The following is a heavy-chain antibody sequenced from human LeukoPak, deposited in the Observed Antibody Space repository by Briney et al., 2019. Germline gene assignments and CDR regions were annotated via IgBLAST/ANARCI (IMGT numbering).Heavy chain of an antibody. J-gene: IGHJ4*02. CDR1: GFTFSSYA. V-gene: IGHV4-34*01. CDR2: INHSGST. D-gene: IGHD6-13*01. Sequence: GSLRLSCAASGFTFSSYAMSWVRQPPGKGLEWIGEINHSGSTNYNPSLKSRVTISVDTSKNQFSLKLSSVTAADTAVYYCARGRRIAAAGKDYWGQGTLVTVSS. CDR3: ARGRRIAAAGKDY.